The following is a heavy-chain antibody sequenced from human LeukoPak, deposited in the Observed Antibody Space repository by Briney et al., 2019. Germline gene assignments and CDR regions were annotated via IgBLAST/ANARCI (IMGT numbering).Heavy chain of an antibody. CDR2: ISAYNGNT. Sequence: GASVKVSCKASGYTFTGYYMHWVRQAPGQGLEWMGWISAYNGNTNYAQKLQGRVTMTTDTSTSTAYKELRSLRSDDTAVYYCARGVAFDIWGQGTMVTVSS. CDR3: ARGVAFDI. V-gene: IGHV1-18*04. J-gene: IGHJ3*02. CDR1: GYTFTGYY.